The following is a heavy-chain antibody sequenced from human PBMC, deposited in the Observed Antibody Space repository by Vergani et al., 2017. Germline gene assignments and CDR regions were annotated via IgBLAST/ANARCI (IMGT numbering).Heavy chain of an antibody. CDR2: ISTSSSTI. D-gene: IGHD1-26*01. Sequence: EVQLVESGGGLVQPGGSLRLSCAASGFTFSSYSMNWVRQAPGKGLEWVSYISTSSSTIYYADCVKGRFTISRDNAKNSLYLQMNSRRDEDTAVYYCARGRGSLAGYWGQGTLVTVSS. CDR1: GFTFSSYS. J-gene: IGHJ4*02. V-gene: IGHV3-48*02. CDR3: ARGRGSLAGY.